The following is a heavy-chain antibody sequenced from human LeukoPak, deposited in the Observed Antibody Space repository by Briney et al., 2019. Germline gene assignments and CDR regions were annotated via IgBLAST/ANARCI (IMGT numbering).Heavy chain of an antibody. CDR1: GYTLTELS. J-gene: IGHJ4*02. Sequence: ASVKVSCKVSGYTLTELSMHWVRQAPGKGLEWMGGFDPEDGETIYAQKFQGRVTMTEDTSTDTAYMELSSLRSEDTAVYYCATNPSEGYDILTGYSDWGQGTLVTVSS. CDR2: FDPEDGET. CDR3: ATNPSEGYDILTGYSD. D-gene: IGHD3-9*01. V-gene: IGHV1-24*01.